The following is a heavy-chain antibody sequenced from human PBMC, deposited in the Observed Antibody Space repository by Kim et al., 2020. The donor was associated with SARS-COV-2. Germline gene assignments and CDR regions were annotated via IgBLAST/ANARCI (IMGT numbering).Heavy chain of an antibody. V-gene: IGHV4-34*01. CDR3: ARERGTLRYFDL. D-gene: IGHD1-1*01. Sequence: SETLSLTCAVYGGSFSGYYWSWIRQPPGKGLEWIGEINHSGSTNYNPSLKSRVTISVDTSKNQFSLKLSSVTAADTAVYYCARERGTLRYFDLWGRGTLVTVSS. CDR1: GGSFSGYY. CDR2: INHSGST. J-gene: IGHJ2*01.